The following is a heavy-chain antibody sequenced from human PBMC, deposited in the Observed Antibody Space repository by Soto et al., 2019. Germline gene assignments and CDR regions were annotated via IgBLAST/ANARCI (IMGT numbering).Heavy chain of an antibody. CDR3: AAGGGLPRYY. CDR2: IYQSGST. J-gene: IGHJ4*02. D-gene: IGHD5-12*01. CDR1: GGSISSGGYS. V-gene: IGHV4-30-2*01. Sequence: QLQLQESGSGLVKPSQTLSLTCAVSGGSISSGGYSWSWIRQPPGKGLEWIGYIYQSGSTYYNPSLKSRVTISVDRSKNQFSLKLSSVTAADTAVYSCAAGGGLPRYYWGQGTLVTVSS.